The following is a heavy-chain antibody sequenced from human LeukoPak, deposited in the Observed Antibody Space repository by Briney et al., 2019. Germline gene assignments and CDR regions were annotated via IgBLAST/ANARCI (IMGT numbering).Heavy chain of an antibody. D-gene: IGHD6-13*01. CDR1: GGSISSGGYY. Sequence: SQTLSLTCTVSGGSISSGGYYWSWIRQPPGKGLEWIGYIYYSGSTNYNPSLKSRVTISVDTSKNQFSLKLSSVTAADTAVYYCARTIAAAGSFDYWGQGTLVTVSS. CDR2: IYYSGST. V-gene: IGHV4-61*08. CDR3: ARTIAAAGSFDY. J-gene: IGHJ4*02.